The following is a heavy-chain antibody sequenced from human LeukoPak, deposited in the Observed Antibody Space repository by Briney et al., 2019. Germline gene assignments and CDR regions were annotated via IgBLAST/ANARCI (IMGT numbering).Heavy chain of an antibody. CDR1: GFTFSSYW. CDR2: IASDGSST. J-gene: IGHJ6*02. V-gene: IGHV3-74*01. CDR3: AKDLGVLLSGMDV. D-gene: IGHD2-8*01. Sequence: GGSLRLSCAASGFTFSSYWMNWVRQAPGKGLVWVSRIASDGSSTTYADSVKGRFTISRDNSKNTLYLQMNSLRAEDTAVYYCAKDLGVLLSGMDVWGQGTTVTVSS.